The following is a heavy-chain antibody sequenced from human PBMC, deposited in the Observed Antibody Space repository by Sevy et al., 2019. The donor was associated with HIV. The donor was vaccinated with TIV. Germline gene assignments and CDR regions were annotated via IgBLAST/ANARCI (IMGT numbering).Heavy chain of an antibody. D-gene: IGHD4-17*01. J-gene: IGHJ3*02. V-gene: IGHV3-23*01. CDR2: ISGPGGTT. CDR3: AKGDEPATDYGDYVPNAFDI. Sequence: GGSLRLSCVASGFTFSDYYMSWIRQAPGKGLEWVSSISGPGGTTYYADSVKGRFTVSRDNSKNTLYLQMNSLRGDDSALYYCAKGDEPATDYGDYVPNAFDIWGQGTMVTVSS. CDR1: GFTFSDYY.